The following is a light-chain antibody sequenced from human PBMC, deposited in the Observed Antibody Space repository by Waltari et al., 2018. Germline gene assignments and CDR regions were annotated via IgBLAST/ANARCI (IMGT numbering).Light chain of an antibody. V-gene: IGKV1-39*01. CDR3: QQRITSPRFT. CDR1: QDIRTF. CDR2: ATS. Sequence: DIQMTQSPSSLFASVGDRVTVTCRASQDIRTFLNWYQYKPGKSPQLLIFATSTLSSWVPSRFSGSGSRPEFTLTISSLQPEDCAIYYCQQRITSPRFTFGGGTKVQLK. J-gene: IGKJ4*01.